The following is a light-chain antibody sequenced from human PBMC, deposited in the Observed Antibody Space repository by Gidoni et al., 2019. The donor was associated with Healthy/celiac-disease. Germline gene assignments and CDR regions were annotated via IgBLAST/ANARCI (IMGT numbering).Light chain of an antibody. Sequence: EIVFTQSPATLSLSPGERATLSCRASQSVSSYLAWYQQKPGQAPRLLIYDASNRATGIPARFSGSGSGTDFTLTISSLEPEDFAVYYCQQRSNWPRFTFXPXTKVDIK. J-gene: IGKJ3*01. CDR1: QSVSSY. CDR2: DAS. CDR3: QQRSNWPRFT. V-gene: IGKV3-11*01.